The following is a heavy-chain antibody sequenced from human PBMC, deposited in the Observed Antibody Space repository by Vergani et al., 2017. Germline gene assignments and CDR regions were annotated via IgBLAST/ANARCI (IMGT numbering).Heavy chain of an antibody. J-gene: IGHJ4*02. V-gene: IGHV3-33*06. CDR2: IWYDGSNK. Sequence: QVQLVESGGGVVQPGRSLRLSCAASGFTLSSYGMHWVRQAPGKGLEWVAVIWYDGSNKYYADSVKGRSTISRDNSKNTLYLQMNSLRAEDTAVYYCSKGRVERATETTQGIDYWGQGTLVTVSS. CDR1: GFTLSSYG. D-gene: IGHD5-24*01. CDR3: SKGRVERATETTQGIDY.